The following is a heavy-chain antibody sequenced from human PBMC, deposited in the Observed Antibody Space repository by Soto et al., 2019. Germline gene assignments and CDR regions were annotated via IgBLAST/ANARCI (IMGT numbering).Heavy chain of an antibody. CDR2: IIPISGTA. V-gene: IGHV1-69*01. CDR1: GGTFSSYV. Sequence: QVQLVQSGAEVKKPGSSVKVSCKASGGTFSSYVISWVRQAPGQGLECMGGIIPISGTANNAQKFQGRVTITADESTSTVYMELSSLRSEDTAVYYCARGWNDFPHWGQGTLVTVSS. J-gene: IGHJ4*02. D-gene: IGHD1-1*01. CDR3: ARGWNDFPH.